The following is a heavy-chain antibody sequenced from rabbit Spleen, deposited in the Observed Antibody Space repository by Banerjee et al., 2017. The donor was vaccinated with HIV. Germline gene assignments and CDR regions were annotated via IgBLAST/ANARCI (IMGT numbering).Heavy chain of an antibody. CDR3: ARDTGSSFSSYGMDL. CDR1: GFSFSSDQY. CDR2: IEGGGSAFT. V-gene: IGHV1S40*01. J-gene: IGHJ6*01. Sequence: QSLEESGGGLVQPEGSLTLTCTTSGFSFSSDQYMCWVRQAPGKGLEWIACIEGGGSAFTYFASWAKGRFTISKASSAAVTLQMTSLTAADTATYFCARDTGSSFSSYGMDLWGQGTLVTVS. D-gene: IGHD8-1*01.